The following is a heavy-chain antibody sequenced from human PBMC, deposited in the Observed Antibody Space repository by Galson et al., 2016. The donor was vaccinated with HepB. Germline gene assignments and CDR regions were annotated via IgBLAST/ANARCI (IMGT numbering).Heavy chain of an antibody. V-gene: IGHV1-18*01. CDR2: ISANSGNT. CDR1: GYTFTRSG. J-gene: IGHJ4*02. Sequence: SVKVSCKASGYTFTRSGISWVRQAPGQGLEWMGWISANSGNTNYAQKFQGRVTLTTDTYTSTAYLELRGLRSDDTAMSFCARDRQHAFDNWGQGTLVTVSS. CDR3: ARDRQHAFDN.